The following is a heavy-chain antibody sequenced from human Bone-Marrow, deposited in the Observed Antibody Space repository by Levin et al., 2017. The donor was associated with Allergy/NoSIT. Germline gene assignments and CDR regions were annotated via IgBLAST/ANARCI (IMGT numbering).Heavy chain of an antibody. CDR1: GYTFSNHG. Sequence: GESLKISCAASGYTFSNHGMHWVRQAPGKGMEWVAVISHDGGQKHYADSVKGRFTISRDDSKNTVYLQMDSLRAEDTALYYCAKDYSSSEGAWGQGTLVTVSS. D-gene: IGHD6-6*01. CDR2: ISHDGGQK. J-gene: IGHJ5*02. V-gene: IGHV3-30*18. CDR3: AKDYSSSEGA.